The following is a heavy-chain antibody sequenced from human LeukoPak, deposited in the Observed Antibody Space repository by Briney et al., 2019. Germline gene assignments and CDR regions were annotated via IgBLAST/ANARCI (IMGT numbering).Heavy chain of an antibody. CDR2: IYYSGST. CDR1: AGSISSSSYY. J-gene: IGHJ4*02. CDR3: ARQATVCRTGGLFDY. Sequence: PSETLSLTCTVSAGSISSSSYYWGWIRQPPGKGLEWIGSIYYSGSTYYNPSLKSRVTISVDTSKNQFSLKLSSVTAADTAVYYCARQATVCRTGGLFDYWGQGTLVTVSS. V-gene: IGHV4-39*01. D-gene: IGHD2-8*01.